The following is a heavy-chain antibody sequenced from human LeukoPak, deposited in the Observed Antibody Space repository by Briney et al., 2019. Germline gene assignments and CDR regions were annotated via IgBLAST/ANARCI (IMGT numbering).Heavy chain of an antibody. CDR1: GFIFSHYY. V-gene: IGHV3-11*06. J-gene: IGHJ3*02. CDR2: ISGSDNYT. CDR3: ARARPGDAFDI. Sequence: GGSLRLSCAASGFIFSHYYMSWIRQAPGKGLEWVSYISGSDNYTGYADSVKGRFTISRDNAKNSLYLQMNSLRVEDTAVYYCARARPGDAFDIWGQGTMVTVSS.